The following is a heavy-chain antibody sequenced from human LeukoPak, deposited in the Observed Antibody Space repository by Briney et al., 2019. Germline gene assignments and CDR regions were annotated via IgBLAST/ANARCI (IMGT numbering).Heavy chain of an antibody. CDR2: IYPGDSDT. V-gene: IGHV5-51*01. J-gene: IGHJ4*02. CDR3: ARHRSSWSEFDY. Sequence: GESLRISCQGPGYSFTNYWIAWVRQMPGKGLEWMGIIYPGDSDTRYSPSFLGQVTISADKSINTAYLQWSSLKASDTAIYYCARHRSSWSEFDYWGQGTLVTVSS. CDR1: GYSFTNYW. D-gene: IGHD6-13*01.